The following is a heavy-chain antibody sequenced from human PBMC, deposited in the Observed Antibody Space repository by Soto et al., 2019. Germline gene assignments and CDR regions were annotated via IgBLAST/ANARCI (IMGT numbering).Heavy chain of an antibody. Sequence: GGSLRLSCAVSGFTFSDHYMDWVRQAPGKGLEWVGRSRNKDHSFSTQYAASVKDRFTISRDDSKNSLYLQMNSLKTEDTAVYYCVRGRNSFDYWVQGTLVTVPQ. V-gene: IGHV3-72*01. CDR3: VRGRNSFDY. CDR2: SRNKDHSFST. CDR1: GFTFSDHY. J-gene: IGHJ4*02.